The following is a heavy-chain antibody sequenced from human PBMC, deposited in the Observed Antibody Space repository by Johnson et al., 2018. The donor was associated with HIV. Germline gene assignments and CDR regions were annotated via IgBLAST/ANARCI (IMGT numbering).Heavy chain of an antibody. Sequence: VQLVESGGGLVKPGGSLKLSCTASGFTFSNAWMNWVRQATGKGLEWVSAIGTAGDTYYPGYVKGRFTISRENAKNSFYLQMNSLRAGDTAVYYCARDGGFVGAFDIWGQGTMVIVSS. J-gene: IGHJ3*02. D-gene: IGHD3-10*01. CDR1: GFTFSNAW. CDR2: IGTAGDT. V-gene: IGHV3-13*01. CDR3: ARDGGFVGAFDI.